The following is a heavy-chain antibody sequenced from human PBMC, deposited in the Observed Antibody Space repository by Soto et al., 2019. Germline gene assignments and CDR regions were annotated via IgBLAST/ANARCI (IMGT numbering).Heavy chain of an antibody. CDR3: ARGPEVGADAFDI. J-gene: IGHJ3*02. CDR2: ISSSSSTI. D-gene: IGHD1-26*01. Sequence: LSLTCAASGFTFSSYSMNWVRPAPGKGLEWVSYISSSSSTIYYADSVKGRFTISRDNAKNSLYLQMNSLRAEDTAVYYCARGPEVGADAFDIWGQGTMVTVSS. CDR1: GFTFSSYS. V-gene: IGHV3-48*04.